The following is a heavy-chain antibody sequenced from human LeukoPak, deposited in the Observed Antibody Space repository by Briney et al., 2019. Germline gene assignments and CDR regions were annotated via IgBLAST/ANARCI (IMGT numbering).Heavy chain of an antibody. CDR2: ISGSGGNT. V-gene: IGHV3-23*01. CDR1: GFTFSGYA. CDR3: AKEGGYDRGLNWFDP. D-gene: IGHD3-9*01. Sequence: GGSLRLSCTASGFTFSGYAMSWVRQAPGKGLEWVSSISGSGGNTYYADSVKGRFTISRDNSKNTLYLQMSSLRAEDTAVYYCAKEGGYDRGLNWFDPWGQGTLVTVSS. J-gene: IGHJ5*02.